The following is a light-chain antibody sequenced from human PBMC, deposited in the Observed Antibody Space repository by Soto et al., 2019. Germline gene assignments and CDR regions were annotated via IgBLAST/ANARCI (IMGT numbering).Light chain of an antibody. V-gene: IGKV1-5*01. CDR2: DAF. CDR1: HSITRW. Sequence: DIQVTQSPSTLSASVGDSVTITCRASHSITRWLAWYQQKPGKAPKLLIHDAFTLQSGVPSRFSGSGSGTEFTLTISSLQPDDSANYYCQQYSYLSTFGQGTKVDIK. CDR3: QQYSYLST. J-gene: IGKJ1*01.